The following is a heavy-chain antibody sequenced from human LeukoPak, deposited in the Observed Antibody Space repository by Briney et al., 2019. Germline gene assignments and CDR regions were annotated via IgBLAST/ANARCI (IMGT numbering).Heavy chain of an antibody. V-gene: IGHV1-46*01. J-gene: IGHJ6*02. D-gene: IGHD3-9*01. CDR1: GYTFTSFY. CDR3: ARRAFDWLVDGYSYGMDV. CDR2: INPSEGFT. Sequence: ASVKVSCKTSGYTFTSFYMHWVRQAPGQGLEWMGIINPSEGFTTYAQNFQGRVTMTRDTSTSTVYMELSSLRSDDTAVYYCARRAFDWLVDGYSYGMDVWGQGNTVTVSS.